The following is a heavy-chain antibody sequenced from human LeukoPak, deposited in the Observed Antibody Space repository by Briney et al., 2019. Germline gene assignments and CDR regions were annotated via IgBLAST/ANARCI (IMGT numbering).Heavy chain of an antibody. CDR1: GYTFTTYW. D-gene: IGHD6-19*01. Sequence: GESLKISCKGSGYTFTTYWIGWVRQIPGKGLEWMGIIYPGDSDTRYSPSFQGQVTIPADRSISTAYLQWSSLKASDTAIYYCARREAVAGTEDFLDYWGQGTLVTVSS. CDR3: ARREAVAGTEDFLDY. V-gene: IGHV5-51*01. CDR2: IYPGDSDT. J-gene: IGHJ4*02.